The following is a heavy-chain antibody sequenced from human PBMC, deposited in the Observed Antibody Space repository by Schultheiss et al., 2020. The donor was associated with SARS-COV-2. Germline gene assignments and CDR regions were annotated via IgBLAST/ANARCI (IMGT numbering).Heavy chain of an antibody. D-gene: IGHD4-11*01. CDR1: GFTFSSYS. CDR2: ISSSSSTI. V-gene: IGHV3-48*02. J-gene: IGHJ6*02. CDR3: ARETTVNKYYYYYYGMDV. Sequence: GGSLRLSCAASGFTFSSYSMNWVRQAPGKGLEWVSYISSSSSTIYYADSVKGRFTISRDNAKNSLYLQMNSLRDEDTAVYYCARETTVNKYYYYYYGMDVWGQGTTVTVSS.